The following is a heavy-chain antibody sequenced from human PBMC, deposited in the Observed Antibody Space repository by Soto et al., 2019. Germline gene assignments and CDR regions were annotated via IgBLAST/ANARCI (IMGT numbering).Heavy chain of an antibody. J-gene: IGHJ6*02. D-gene: IGHD4-17*01. Sequence: ASVKVSCKASGYTFTSYYMHWVRQAPGQGLEWMGIINPSGGSTSYAQKFQGRVTMTRDTSTSTVYMELSSLRSEDTAVYYCARDLATVDYYYYYGKDVWGQGTTVTVSS. CDR2: INPSGGST. V-gene: IGHV1-46*01. CDR1: GYTFTSYY. CDR3: ARDLATVDYYYYYGKDV.